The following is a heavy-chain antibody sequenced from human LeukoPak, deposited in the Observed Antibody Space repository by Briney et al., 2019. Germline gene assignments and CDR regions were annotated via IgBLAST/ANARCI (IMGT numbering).Heavy chain of an antibody. V-gene: IGHV3-48*03. D-gene: IGHD3-16*01. Sequence: GGSLRLSCAASGFTFSSYEMNWVRQAPGKGLEWVSYISSSGSTIYYADSVKGRFTISRDNAKNSLYLQMNSLRAEDTAVYYCAREDDFVWGSYDYWGQGTLVTVSS. J-gene: IGHJ4*02. CDR3: AREDDFVWGSYDY. CDR1: GFTFSSYE. CDR2: ISSSGSTI.